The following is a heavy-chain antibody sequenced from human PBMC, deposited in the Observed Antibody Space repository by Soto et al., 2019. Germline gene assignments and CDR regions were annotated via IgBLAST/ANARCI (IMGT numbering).Heavy chain of an antibody. CDR3: ARWGRGVTTSDGGYDY. J-gene: IGHJ4*02. CDR1: GYSFSSYW. V-gene: IGHV5-51*01. CDR2: IYPGDSDT. D-gene: IGHD3-3*01. Sequence: GESLKISCKGSGYSFSSYWIGWVRQMPGKGLEWMGIIYPGDSDTRYSPSFQGQITISADKSISTAYLQWSSLKASDTAMYYCARWGRGVTTSDGGYDYWGQGTLVTVSS.